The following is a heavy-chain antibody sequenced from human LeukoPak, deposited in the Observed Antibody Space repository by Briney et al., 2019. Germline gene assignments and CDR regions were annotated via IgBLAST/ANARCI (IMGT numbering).Heavy chain of an antibody. CDR1: GYTFTSYG. J-gene: IGHJ5*01. V-gene: IGHV1-18*01. D-gene: IGHD1-26*01. Sequence: ASVKVSCKAPGYTFTSYGISWVRQAPGQGLEWMGWISAYNGNTNYAQKLQGRVTMTTDTSTSPAYMELRSLRSDDTAVYYCARRPSGSYYVDSWGQGTLVTVSS. CDR3: ARRPSGSYYVDS. CDR2: ISAYNGNT.